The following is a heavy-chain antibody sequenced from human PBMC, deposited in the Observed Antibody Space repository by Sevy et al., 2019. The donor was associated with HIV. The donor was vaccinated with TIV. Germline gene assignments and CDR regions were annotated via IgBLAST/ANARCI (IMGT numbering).Heavy chain of an antibody. CDR2: ISSNGGST. Sequence: GGSLRLSCSASGFTFSSYAMHWVRQAPGKGLEYVSAISSNGGSTYYADSVKGRFTISRDNSKNTLYLQMSSLRAEDTAVYYCVKGQRGLCSGGSCYHYYYYYYMDVWGKGTTVTVSS. D-gene: IGHD2-15*01. CDR1: GFTFSSYA. CDR3: VKGQRGLCSGGSCYHYYYYYYMDV. J-gene: IGHJ6*03. V-gene: IGHV3-64D*06.